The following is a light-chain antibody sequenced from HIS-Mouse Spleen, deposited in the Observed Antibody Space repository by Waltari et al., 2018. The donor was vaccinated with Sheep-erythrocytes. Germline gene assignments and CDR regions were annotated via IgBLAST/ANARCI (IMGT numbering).Light chain of an antibody. J-gene: IGKJ4*01. Sequence: DIQMTQSPSSLSASVGDRVTITCRASQGISNYLAWYQQKPGKVPKLLIYAASTLQSGVPDRFSGSGSGTDFTLTISSLQAEDVAVYYCQQYYSTLTFGGGTKVEIK. CDR1: QGISNY. V-gene: IGKV1-27*01. CDR3: QQYYSTLT. CDR2: AAS.